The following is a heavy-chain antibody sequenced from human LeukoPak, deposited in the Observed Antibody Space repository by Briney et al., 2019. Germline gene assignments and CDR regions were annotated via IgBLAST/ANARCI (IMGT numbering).Heavy chain of an antibody. Sequence: PSETLSLTCTVSGGSINNYYWSWIRQPAGKGLEWIGRIYTSGSTSGSTNYNPSLKSRVTISVDTSKNQFSLKLSSVTAADTAVYYCAMLRRRGVAPDAFDIWGQGTMVTVSS. V-gene: IGHV4-4*07. D-gene: IGHD3-10*01. CDR3: AMLRRRGVAPDAFDI. CDR1: GGSINNYY. J-gene: IGHJ3*02. CDR2: IYTSGSTSGST.